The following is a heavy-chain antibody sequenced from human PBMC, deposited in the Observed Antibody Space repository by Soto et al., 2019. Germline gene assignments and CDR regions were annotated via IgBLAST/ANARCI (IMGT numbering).Heavy chain of an antibody. CDR1: GYTLSSYA. J-gene: IGHJ5*02. Sequence: EVQLLESGGGLVQPGGSLRLSCAASGYTLSSYAMSWVRQAPGKGLEWVSAISGSGGSTYYADSVKGRFTISRDNSKNTLYLQMNSLRAEDTAVYYCAALIAVATQSGWFDPWGQGTLVTVSS. V-gene: IGHV3-23*01. CDR2: ISGSGGST. CDR3: AALIAVATQSGWFDP. D-gene: IGHD5-12*01.